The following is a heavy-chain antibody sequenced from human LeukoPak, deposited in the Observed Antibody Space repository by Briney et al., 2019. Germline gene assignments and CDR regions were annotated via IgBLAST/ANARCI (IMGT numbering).Heavy chain of an antibody. CDR2: IYPGDSDT. J-gene: IGHJ6*03. Sequence: GESLKISCKGSGYSFTSYWIGWVRQMPGKGLEWMGIIYPGDSDTRYSPSFQGQVTISADKSISTAYLQWSSLKASDTAMYYCARSYYDFWSGLTSSYYYYYMDVWGKGTTVTVSS. CDR1: GYSFTSYW. D-gene: IGHD3-3*01. CDR3: ARSYYDFWSGLTSSYYYYYMDV. V-gene: IGHV5-51*01.